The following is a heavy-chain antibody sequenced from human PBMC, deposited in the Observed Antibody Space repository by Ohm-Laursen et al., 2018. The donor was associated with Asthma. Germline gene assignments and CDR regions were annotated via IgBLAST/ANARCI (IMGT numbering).Heavy chain of an antibody. Sequence: SLRLSCAASGFTFSSYGMHWVRQAPGKGLEWVAVISYDGSNKYYADSVKGRFTISRDNAKNSLYLQMNSLRAEDTAVYYCATPPHYYGSGSYMFDYWGQGTLVTVSS. CDR2: ISYDGSNK. CDR3: ATPPHYYGSGSYMFDY. CDR1: GFTFSSYG. J-gene: IGHJ4*02. V-gene: IGHV3-30*03. D-gene: IGHD3-10*01.